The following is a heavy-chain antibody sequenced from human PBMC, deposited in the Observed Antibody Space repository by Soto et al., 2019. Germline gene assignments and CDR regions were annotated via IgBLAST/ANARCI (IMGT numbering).Heavy chain of an antibody. CDR3: ARPREYSTSPCYVMDV. J-gene: IGHJ6*02. CDR1: GFNFSAYG. Sequence: QVQLVESGGGVVQPGRSLRLSCAASGFNFSAYGMHWVRQAPGKGLEWVSTTSFDARKRFYADSVRGRITISRDNSKNRLYLEMECLRFEDTAVYYCARPREYSTSPCYVMDVWGQGTKVAVSS. V-gene: IGHV3-30*13. D-gene: IGHD5-12*01. CDR2: TSFDARKR.